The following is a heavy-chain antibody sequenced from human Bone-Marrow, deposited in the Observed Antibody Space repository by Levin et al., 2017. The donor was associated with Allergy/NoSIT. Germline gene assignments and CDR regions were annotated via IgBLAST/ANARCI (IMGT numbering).Heavy chain of an antibody. D-gene: IGHD5-12*01. J-gene: IGHJ4*02. CDR1: GGSISSGGYY. CDR2: IYYSGST. Sequence: SCTVSGGSISSGGYYWSWIRQHPGKGLEWIGYIYYSGSTYYNPSLKSRVTISVDTSKNQFSLKLSSVTAADTAVYYCARGGGYDSPYYDYWGQGTLVTVSS. CDR3: ARGGGYDSPYYDY. V-gene: IGHV4-31*03.